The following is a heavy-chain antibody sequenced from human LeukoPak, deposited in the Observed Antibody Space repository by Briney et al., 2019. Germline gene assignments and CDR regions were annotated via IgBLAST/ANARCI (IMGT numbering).Heavy chain of an antibody. CDR2: ITPNADRT. CDR3: AIMHGYYDGSGYWVQ. V-gene: IGHV3-23*01. D-gene: IGHD3-22*01. Sequence: GGSLRLSCTTSGFTFGDYAMSWVRQAPGKGLEWVSFITPNADRTSYADSVEGRFTISRDNPRNTLYMQMNSLRDEDTAIYYCAIMHGYYDGSGYWVQWGQGTLVTVSS. CDR1: GFTFGDYA. J-gene: IGHJ1*01.